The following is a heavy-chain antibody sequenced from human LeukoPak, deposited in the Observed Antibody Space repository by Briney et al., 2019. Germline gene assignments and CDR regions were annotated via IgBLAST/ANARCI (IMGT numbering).Heavy chain of an antibody. J-gene: IGHJ4*02. D-gene: IGHD3-3*01. V-gene: IGHV1-18*01. CDR3: ARSGVLRFFGVVIEGFDY. CDR1: GYTFTSYG. CDR2: ISAYNGNT. Sequence: ASVKVSCMASGYTFTSYGISWVRQAPGQGLEWMGWISAYNGNTNYAQKLQGRVTMTTDTSTSTAYMELRSLRSDDTAVYYCARSGVLRFFGVVIEGFDYWGQGTLVTVSS.